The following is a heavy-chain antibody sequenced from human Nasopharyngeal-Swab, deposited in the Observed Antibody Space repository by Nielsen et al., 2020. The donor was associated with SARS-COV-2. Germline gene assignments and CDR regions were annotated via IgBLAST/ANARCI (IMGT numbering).Heavy chain of an antibody. J-gene: IGHJ6*02. Sequence: GESLKISCAASGFTFSSYWMSWVRQAPGKGLEWVANIKQDGSEKYYVDSVKGRFTISRDNAKNSLYLQMNSLRAEDTAVYYCARDGCSSTSCRAYYYGMDVWGQGTTVTVSS. D-gene: IGHD2-2*01. CDR1: GFTFSSYW. CDR3: ARDGCSSTSCRAYYYGMDV. V-gene: IGHV3-7*01. CDR2: IKQDGSEK.